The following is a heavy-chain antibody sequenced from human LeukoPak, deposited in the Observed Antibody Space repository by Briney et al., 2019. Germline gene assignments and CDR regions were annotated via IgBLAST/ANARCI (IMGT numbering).Heavy chain of an antibody. D-gene: IGHD6-19*01. CDR1: GVSISSSNSY. J-gene: IGHJ6*03. CDR2: IYYTGNT. V-gene: IGHV4-39*07. CDR3: AGSRAVAPYYYYYYMDV. Sequence: PSETLSLTCTVSGVSISSSNSYWGWIRQPPGKRLEWIGSIYYTGNTYYNPSLKSRVTISVDTSKNQFSLKLTSITAPDPAVYYCAGSRAVAPYYYYYYMDVWGKGTTVTVSS.